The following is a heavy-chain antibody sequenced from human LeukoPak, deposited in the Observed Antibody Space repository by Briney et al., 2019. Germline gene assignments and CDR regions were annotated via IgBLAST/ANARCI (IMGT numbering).Heavy chain of an antibody. V-gene: IGHV3-30*04. CDR3: ARGNYQDSSGYPLDV. D-gene: IGHD3-22*01. J-gene: IGHJ6*02. Sequence: GGSLRLSCAASGFTFSSYAMHWVRQAPGKGLEWVAVISYDGSNKYYADSVKGRFTISRDNSKNTLYLQMNSLRAEDTAVYYCARGNYQDSSGYPLDVWGQGTTVTVSS. CDR1: GFTFSSYA. CDR2: ISYDGSNK.